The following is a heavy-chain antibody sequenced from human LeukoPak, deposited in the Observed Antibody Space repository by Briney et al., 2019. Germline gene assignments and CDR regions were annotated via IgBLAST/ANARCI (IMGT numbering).Heavy chain of an antibody. D-gene: IGHD3-16*02. CDR1: GYTFTSYG. Sequence: ASVKVSCKASGYTFTSYGISWVRQAPGQGLEWMGWISAYNGNTNYAQTLQGRVTMTTDTSTSTAYMELRSLRSDDTAVYYCARGEHYDYVWGSYRYWAFDIWGQGTMVTVSS. J-gene: IGHJ3*02. CDR3: ARGEHYDYVWGSYRYWAFDI. V-gene: IGHV1-18*01. CDR2: ISAYNGNT.